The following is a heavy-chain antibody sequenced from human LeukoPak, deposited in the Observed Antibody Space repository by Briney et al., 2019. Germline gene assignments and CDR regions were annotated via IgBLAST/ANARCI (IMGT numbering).Heavy chain of an antibody. CDR3: ARVDTLTRGRNYPTDV. V-gene: IGHV3-74*01. D-gene: IGHD3-10*01. CDR1: GFTFSSYW. Sequence: GGSLRLSCAASGFTFSSYWMHWVRQAPGKALVWVSLIKSDGSSTTYADSVKGRFTISRDNAKDTLYLQMNSLKSEDTAVYYCARVDTLTRGRNYPTDVWGQGTTVTVSS. J-gene: IGHJ6*02. CDR2: IKSDGSST.